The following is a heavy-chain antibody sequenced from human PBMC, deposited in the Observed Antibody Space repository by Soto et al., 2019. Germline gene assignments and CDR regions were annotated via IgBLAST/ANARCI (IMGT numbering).Heavy chain of an antibody. CDR3: AKCEGDYDFWSGHGMDV. Sequence: GGSLRLSCAASGFTFSSYGMHWVRQAPGKGLEWVAVISYDGSNKYYADSVKGRFTISRDNSKNTLYLQMNSLRAEDTAVYYCAKCEGDYDFWSGHGMDVWGQGTTVTVSS. D-gene: IGHD3-3*01. J-gene: IGHJ6*02. CDR1: GFTFSSYG. V-gene: IGHV3-30*18. CDR2: ISYDGSNK.